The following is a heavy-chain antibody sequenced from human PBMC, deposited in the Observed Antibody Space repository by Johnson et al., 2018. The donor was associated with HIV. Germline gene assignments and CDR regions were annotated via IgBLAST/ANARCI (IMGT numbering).Heavy chain of an antibody. CDR2: VNWNGGST. V-gene: IGHV3-20*04. D-gene: IGHD3-16*01. CDR1: GFTFDDYG. Sequence: VQLVESGGGVVRPGGSLRLSCAASGFTFDDYGMNWVRQTPEKGLEWVSGVNWNGGSTGYADSVKGRFTISRDNAKSSLYLQMNSLRAEDTALYYCARAMGGEAFDIWGQGTMVNVSS. J-gene: IGHJ3*02. CDR3: ARAMGGEAFDI.